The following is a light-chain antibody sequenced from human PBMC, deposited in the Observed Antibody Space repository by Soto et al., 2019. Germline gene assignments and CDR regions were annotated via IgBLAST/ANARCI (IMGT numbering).Light chain of an antibody. CDR3: SSYTSSRTYVV. Sequence: QSALTQPASVSGSPGQSITISCTGTSSDVGGYNYVSWYQQHPGKAPKFMIYEVSNRPSGVSNRFSGSKSGNTASLTISGLQAEDEADYYCSSYTSSRTYVVFGGGTKSPS. CDR2: EVS. V-gene: IGLV2-14*01. J-gene: IGLJ2*01. CDR1: SSDVGGYNY.